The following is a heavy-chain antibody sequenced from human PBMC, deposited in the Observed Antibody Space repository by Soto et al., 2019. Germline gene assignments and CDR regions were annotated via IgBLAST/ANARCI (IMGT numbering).Heavy chain of an antibody. Sequence: TLSLTCTVSGGSMIAYYWNWMRQPPGKGLQWIGYTCYSGSTTYNPSLKSRVTISVDSSKNQFSLKLDSVTPADTAVYYCARVRGTAGKRYFDYWGPGTLVTVSS. CDR3: ARVRGTAGKRYFDY. V-gene: IGHV4-59*01. J-gene: IGHJ4*02. CDR2: TCYSGST. CDR1: GGSMIAYY. D-gene: IGHD6-13*01.